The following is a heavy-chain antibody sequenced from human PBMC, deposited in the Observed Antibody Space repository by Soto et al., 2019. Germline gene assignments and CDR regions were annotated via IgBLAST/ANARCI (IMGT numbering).Heavy chain of an antibody. V-gene: IGHV3-73*01. J-gene: IGHJ4*02. D-gene: IGHD6-6*01. CDR1: GFTFSGSA. CDR2: IRSKANNYAT. Sequence: GGSLRLSCAASGFTFSGSAMYWVRQASGKGLEWVGRIRSKANNYATAYAASVKGRFTISRDDSKNTAYLQMNSLKTEDTAVYYCTRPGISSSDYWGQGTLVTVSS. CDR3: TRPGISSSDY.